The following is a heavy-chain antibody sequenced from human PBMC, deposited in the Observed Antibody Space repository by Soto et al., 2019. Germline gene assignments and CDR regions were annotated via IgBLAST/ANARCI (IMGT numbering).Heavy chain of an antibody. Sequence: EVQLLESGGGLVQPGGSLRLSCAASGFTFSSYAMSWVRQAPGKGLEWVSAISGSGGSTYYADSVKGQFTISRDNSKNTLYLQMNSLRAEDTAVYYCAKDQARGFYYYYYMDVWGKGTTVTVSS. CDR3: AKDQARGFYYYYYMDV. CDR2: ISGSGGST. D-gene: IGHD5-12*01. V-gene: IGHV3-23*01. CDR1: GFTFSSYA. J-gene: IGHJ6*03.